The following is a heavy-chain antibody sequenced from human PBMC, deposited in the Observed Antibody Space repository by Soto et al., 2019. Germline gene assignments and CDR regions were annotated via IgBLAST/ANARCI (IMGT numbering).Heavy chain of an antibody. J-gene: IGHJ6*02. CDR3: AKRRVVPTARYYYYGLDV. Sequence: QVRLQESGPGLVKPSETLSLTCTVSGGSISSVGYYWVWIRQPPGKGLEWIGSIYYSGTTDYNPSLTSRDTISADTSQNGFSLNLSSVTAADTAVYYCAKRRVVPTARYYYYGLDVWGQGTTVTVS. V-gene: IGHV4-39*01. CDR1: GGSISSVGYY. CDR2: IYYSGTT. D-gene: IGHD2-2*01.